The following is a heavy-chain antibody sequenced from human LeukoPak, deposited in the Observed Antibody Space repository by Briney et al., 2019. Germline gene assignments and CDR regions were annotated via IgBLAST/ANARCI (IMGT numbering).Heavy chain of an antibody. CDR3: ARLSAAMSYYYYYYMDV. D-gene: IGHD2-2*01. Sequence: SETLSLTCAVYGGSFSGYYWSWIRQPPGKGLEWIGEINHSGSTNYNPSLKSRVTISVDTSKNQFSLKLSSVTAADPAVYYCARLSAAMSYYYYYYMDVWGKGTTATISS. CDR1: GGSFSGYY. CDR2: INHSGST. J-gene: IGHJ6*03. V-gene: IGHV4-34*01.